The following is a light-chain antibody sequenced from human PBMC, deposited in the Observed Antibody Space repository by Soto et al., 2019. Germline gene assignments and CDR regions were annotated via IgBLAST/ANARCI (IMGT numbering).Light chain of an antibody. V-gene: IGLV2-14*01. J-gene: IGLJ2*01. CDR3: SSYTRDSTLI. Sequence: QSALTQPASVSGSPGQSITISCTGTSNDVGAFKYVSWYHQHPGKAPKLLIYDVTYRPSGVSNRFSGSKSGNTASLTISGLQAEDEADYYCSSYTRDSTLIFGGGTKLTVL. CDR2: DVT. CDR1: SNDVGAFKY.